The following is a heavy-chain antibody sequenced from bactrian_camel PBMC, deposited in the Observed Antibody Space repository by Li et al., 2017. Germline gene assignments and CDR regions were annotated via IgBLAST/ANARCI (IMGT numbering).Heavy chain of an antibody. CDR1: GPFYDFNC. V-gene: IGHV3S54*01. J-gene: IGHJ4*01. Sequence: HVQLVESGGGSVQAGGSLRLSCTIIGPFYDFNCMAWFRQGPGKEREGVARIYTRGGSAYYADSVKGRFTISQDNAENTLYLQMNSLKPEDTAMYYCTKDRSYGTRNWVQSTRGQGTQVTVS. D-gene: IGHD3*01. CDR3: TKDRSYGTRNWVQST. CDR2: IYTRGGSA.